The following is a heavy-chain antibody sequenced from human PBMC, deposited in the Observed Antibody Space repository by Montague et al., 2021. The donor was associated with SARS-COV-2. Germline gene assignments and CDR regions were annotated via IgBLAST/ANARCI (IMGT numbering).Heavy chain of an antibody. CDR3: ARVGRGSSWYEVAFDI. Sequence: SETLSLTRTVSGGSISRYSWTWIRQPPGKGLEWIGYIYNSGSTNYNPSRTSRVTISVDTSKNQFSLKLSSVAAADTAVYYCARVGRGSSWYEVAFDIWGQGTMVTVSS. CDR1: GGSISRYS. J-gene: IGHJ3*02. D-gene: IGHD6-13*01. CDR2: IYNSGST. V-gene: IGHV4-59*01.